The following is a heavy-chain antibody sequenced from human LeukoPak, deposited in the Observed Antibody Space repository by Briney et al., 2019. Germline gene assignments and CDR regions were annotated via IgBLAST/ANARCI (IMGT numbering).Heavy chain of an antibody. D-gene: IGHD5-12*01. Sequence: GGSLRLSCAASGFTFNNYGMSWVRQAPGKGLEWVSVISGSGGNTYYADSVKGRFTISRDNSKNTLYLQMNSLRAEDTAVYYCARSRPFSVATFDYWGQGTLVTVSS. CDR3: ARSRPFSVATFDY. J-gene: IGHJ4*02. CDR2: ISGSGGNT. CDR1: GFTFNNYG. V-gene: IGHV3-23*01.